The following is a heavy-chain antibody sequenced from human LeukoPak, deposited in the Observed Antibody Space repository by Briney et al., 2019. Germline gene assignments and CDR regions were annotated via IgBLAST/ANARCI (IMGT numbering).Heavy chain of an antibody. D-gene: IGHD3-16*02. J-gene: IGHJ4*02. V-gene: IGHV3-11*01. Sequence: GGSLRLSCAASGFTVSSNYMSWVRQAPGKGLEWVSYISSSGSTIYYADSVKGRFTISRDNAKNSLYLQMNSLRAEDTAVYYCANTLTFGGVIADYWGQGTLVTVSS. CDR3: ANTLTFGGVIADY. CDR2: ISSSGSTI. CDR1: GFTVSSNY.